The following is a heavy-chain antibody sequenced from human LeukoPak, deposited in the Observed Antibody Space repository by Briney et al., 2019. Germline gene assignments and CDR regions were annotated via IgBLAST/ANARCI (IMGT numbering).Heavy chain of an antibody. CDR2: ISAYNGNT. J-gene: IGHJ4*02. Sequence: ASVKVSCKASGYTFTSYDISWVRQAPGQGLEWMGWISAYNGNTNYAQKLQGRVTMTTDTSTSTAYMELRSLRSDDTAVYYCARVRSYSSGWSLGFYWGQGTLVTVSS. CDR3: ARVRSYSSGWSLGFY. D-gene: IGHD6-19*01. CDR1: GYTFTSYD. V-gene: IGHV1-18*01.